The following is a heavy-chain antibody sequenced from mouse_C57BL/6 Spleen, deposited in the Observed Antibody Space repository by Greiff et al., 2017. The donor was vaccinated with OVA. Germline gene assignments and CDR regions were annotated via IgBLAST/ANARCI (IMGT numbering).Heavy chain of an antibody. D-gene: IGHD1-1*01. CDR2: INPNNGGT. J-gene: IGHJ2*01. CDR1: GYTFTDYY. Sequence: EVQLQQSGPELVKPGASVKISCKASGYTFTDYYMNWVKQSHGKSLEWIGDINPNNGGTSYNQKFKGKATLTVDKSSSTAYMELRSLTSEDSAVYYCARPSPYYYGSRHFDYWGQGTTLTVSS. CDR3: ARPSPYYYGSRHFDY. V-gene: IGHV1-26*01.